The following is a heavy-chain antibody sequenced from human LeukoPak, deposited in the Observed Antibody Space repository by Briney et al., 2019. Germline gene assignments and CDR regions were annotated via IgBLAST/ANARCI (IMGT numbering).Heavy chain of an antibody. Sequence: SETLSLTCTVSGGSISSYYWSWIRQPPGKGLEWIGYIYYSGSTNYNPSLKSRVTISVDTSKNQFSLKLSSVTAADTAVYYCARLEISDFWSGYLPQWGQGTLVTVSS. CDR3: ARLEISDFWSGYLPQ. V-gene: IGHV4-59*08. J-gene: IGHJ4*02. CDR1: GGSISSYY. D-gene: IGHD3-3*01. CDR2: IYYSGST.